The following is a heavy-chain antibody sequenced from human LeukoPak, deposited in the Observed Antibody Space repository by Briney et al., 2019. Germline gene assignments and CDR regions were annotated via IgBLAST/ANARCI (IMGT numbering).Heavy chain of an antibody. CDR3: AGFPLILDY. CDR1: GFSFSGYW. J-gene: IGHJ4*02. CDR2: INQDGSET. D-gene: IGHD3-22*01. V-gene: IGHV3-7*04. Sequence: GGSLRLSCPASGFSFSGYWMTWVRQTPVKGLEWVANINQDGSETYYVDSVKGRFTISRDNAKNSLYLQMDSLRAEDTAVYYCAGFPLILDYWGQGTLVTVSS.